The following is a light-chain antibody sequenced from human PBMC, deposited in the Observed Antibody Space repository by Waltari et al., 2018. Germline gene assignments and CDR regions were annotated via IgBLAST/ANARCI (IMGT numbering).Light chain of an antibody. Sequence: EIVLTQSPGTLSLSPGESATLSCRTNPSVTRALAWYQQKPGQAPRLLIYGASNRATGIPDRFSGSGSGTDFSLTISSLEPEDFAVYYCQHYLRLPVTFGQGTKVEVK. CDR3: QHYLRLPVT. CDR1: PSVTRA. J-gene: IGKJ1*01. CDR2: GAS. V-gene: IGKV3-20*01.